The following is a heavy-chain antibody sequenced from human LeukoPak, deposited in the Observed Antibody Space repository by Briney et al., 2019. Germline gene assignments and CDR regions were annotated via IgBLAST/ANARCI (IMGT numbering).Heavy chain of an antibody. V-gene: IGHV3-11*06. Sequence: GGSLSLSCAVSGFTFSDYYSLWIRQPPAKGREGMSYISSYCSYTTYADSLEHRLTVPGDDAKNSLYLQMNSLTAEDTAVCYCEREPLASPHVFEFWGQRTIVNVSS. CDR1: GFTFSDYY. J-gene: IGHJ3*01. D-gene: IGHD1-1*01. CDR2: ISSYCSYT. CDR3: EREPLASPHVFEF.